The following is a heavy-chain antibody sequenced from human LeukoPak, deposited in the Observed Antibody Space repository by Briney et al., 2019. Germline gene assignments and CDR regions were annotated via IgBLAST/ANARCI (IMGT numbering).Heavy chain of an antibody. CDR2: ISDSVGRT. Sequence: PGGSLRLSCAASGFTFSSYAMTWVRQAPGKGLEWVSGISDSVGRTEYADSVKGRFTISRDNSKNTLYLQMNSLRAEDTAVYYCAKDVSRILTGARNYFDSWGQGTLVTVSS. CDR3: AKDVSRILTGARNYFDS. J-gene: IGHJ4*02. D-gene: IGHD3-9*01. V-gene: IGHV3-23*01. CDR1: GFTFSSYA.